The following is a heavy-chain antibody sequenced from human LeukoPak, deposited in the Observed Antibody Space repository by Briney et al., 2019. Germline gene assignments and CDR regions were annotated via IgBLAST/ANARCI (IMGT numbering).Heavy chain of an antibody. CDR3: ARRRTYCSGGSCQTFDY. V-gene: IGHV4-39*01. Sequence: SETLSLTCTVSGGSISTSNYYWGWIRQPPGKGLEWIASIYYIGSTYYNPSLKSRVTISIDTSKNQFSLKLSSVTAADTAIYYCARRRTYCSGGSCQTFDYWGQGTLVTVSS. CDR1: GGSISTSNYY. J-gene: IGHJ4*02. D-gene: IGHD2-15*01. CDR2: IYYIGST.